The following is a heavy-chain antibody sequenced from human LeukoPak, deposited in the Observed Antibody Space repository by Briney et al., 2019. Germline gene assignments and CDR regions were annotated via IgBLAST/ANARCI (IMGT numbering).Heavy chain of an antibody. J-gene: IGHJ6*02. CDR2: ISSSSSYI. CDR1: GFTFSSYS. Sequence: GGSLRLSCAASGFTFSSYSMNWVRQAPGKGLEWVSSISSSSSYIYYADSVKGRFTISRDNSKNTLYLQMNSLRAEDTAVYYCARDRSVLRFLEWLSDGMDVWGQGTTVTVSS. D-gene: IGHD3-3*01. CDR3: ARDRSVLRFLEWLSDGMDV. V-gene: IGHV3-21*04.